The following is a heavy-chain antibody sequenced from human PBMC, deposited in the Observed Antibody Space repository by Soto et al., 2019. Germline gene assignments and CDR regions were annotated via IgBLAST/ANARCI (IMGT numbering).Heavy chain of an antibody. V-gene: IGHV3-30*03. D-gene: IGHD2-2*01. Sequence: QVQLVESGGGVVQPGRSLRLSCAASGFTSSSDGMHWVRQAPGKAPEWVAVIPYDGSSQSNVDSVKGRLTISRDNSKNTVSLHMNSLRAEDTAVYYWARAEISKTMRCDAFNFWGQGAMVTVSS. CDR3: ARAEISKTMRCDAFNF. CDR2: IPYDGSSQ. J-gene: IGHJ3*01. CDR1: GFTSSSDG.